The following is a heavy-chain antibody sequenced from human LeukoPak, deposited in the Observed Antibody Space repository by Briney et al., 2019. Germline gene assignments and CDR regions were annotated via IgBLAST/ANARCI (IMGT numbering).Heavy chain of an antibody. CDR2: FDPEDGET. D-gene: IGHD1-26*01. Sequence: ASVKVSCKVSGYTLTELSMHWVRQAPGKGLEWMGGFDPEDGETIYAQKFQGRVTMTRDTSISTAYMELSSLRSDDTAVYYCARAPHCSGSYYEDFWGQGTLVTVSS. CDR3: ARAPHCSGSYYEDF. CDR1: GYTLTELS. J-gene: IGHJ4*02. V-gene: IGHV1-24*01.